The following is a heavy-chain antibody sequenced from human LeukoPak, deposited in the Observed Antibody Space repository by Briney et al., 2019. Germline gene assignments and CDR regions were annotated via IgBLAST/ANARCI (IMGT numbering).Heavy chain of an antibody. CDR2: IIPNTGGT. Sequence: ASVKVSCEASGYTFTGYYMHWVRQAPGQGLEWMGWIIPNTGGTNYAQKFQGRVTMTRDTSISTAYMELNNLRSDDTAVYYCARDSGANWFDPWGQGTLVTVSS. CDR1: GYTFTGYY. V-gene: IGHV1-2*02. J-gene: IGHJ5*02. CDR3: ARDSGANWFDP. D-gene: IGHD3-10*01.